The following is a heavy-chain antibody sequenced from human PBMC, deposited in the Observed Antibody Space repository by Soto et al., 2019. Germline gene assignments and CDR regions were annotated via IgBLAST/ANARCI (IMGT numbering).Heavy chain of an antibody. Sequence: EVQVLESGGGLVQPGGSLRLSCAASGFTFSSYTMAWVRQAPGKGLEWVSSISGSGGSPYYADSVQGRFTISRDNYKNTVSLQMNSLRAEDTATYYCTKAGCSGDTCYVPDYWGHGTLVIGSS. V-gene: IGHV3-23*01. D-gene: IGHD2-15*01. J-gene: IGHJ4*01. CDR3: TKAGCSGDTCYVPDY. CDR2: ISGSGGSP. CDR1: GFTFSSYT.